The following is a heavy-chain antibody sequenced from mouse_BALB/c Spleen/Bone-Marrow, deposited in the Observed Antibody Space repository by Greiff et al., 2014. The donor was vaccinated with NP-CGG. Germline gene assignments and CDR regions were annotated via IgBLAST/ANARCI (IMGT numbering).Heavy chain of an antibody. D-gene: IGHD1-1*01. J-gene: IGHJ4*01. CDR2: INPSTGYT. V-gene: IGHV1-7*01. Sequence: VQVVESGAELAKPGASVKMSCRASGYTFTSYWMHWVKQRPGRGLEWIGYINPSTGYTEYNQKFKDKATLTADKSSSTAYMQLSSLTSEDSAVYYCARQITTVDYAMDYWGQGTSVTVSS. CDR1: GYTFTSYW. CDR3: ARQITTVDYAMDY.